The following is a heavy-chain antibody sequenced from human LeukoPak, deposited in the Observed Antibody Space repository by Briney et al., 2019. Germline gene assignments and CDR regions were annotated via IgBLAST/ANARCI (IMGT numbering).Heavy chain of an antibody. CDR3: AIESCGGSPLVH. CDR1: GGSISSSRDY. Sequence: PSETLSLTCIVSGGSISSSRDYWAWIRQPPGKGLEWIANIYYSGSTYYSPSLKSRVIISVDTSKNQFSLKLSSVTAADTAVYYCAIESCGGSPLVHWGQGTLVTVSS. CDR2: IYYSGST. V-gene: IGHV4-39*07. J-gene: IGHJ4*02. D-gene: IGHD2-21*01.